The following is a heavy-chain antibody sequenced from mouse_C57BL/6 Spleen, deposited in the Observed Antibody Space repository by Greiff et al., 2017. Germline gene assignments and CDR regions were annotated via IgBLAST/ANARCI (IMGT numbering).Heavy chain of an antibody. Sequence: QVQLQQPGAELVKPGASVKVSCKASGYTFTSYWMHWVKQRPGQGLEWIGRIHPSDSGTNYNQKFKGKATLTVDTSSSAAYMQLSSLTSEDSAVYYCAITVVAPYAMDYWGQGTSVTVSS. CDR3: AITVVAPYAMDY. J-gene: IGHJ4*01. D-gene: IGHD1-1*01. CDR2: IHPSDSGT. CDR1: GYTFTSYW. V-gene: IGHV1-74*01.